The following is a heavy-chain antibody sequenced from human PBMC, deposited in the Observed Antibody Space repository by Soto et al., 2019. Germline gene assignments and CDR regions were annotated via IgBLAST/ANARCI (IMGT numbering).Heavy chain of an antibody. CDR2: IKSKTDGGTT. CDR1: GFTFSNAW. V-gene: IGHV3-15*01. D-gene: IGHD3-3*01. Sequence: GGSLRLSCAASGFTFSNAWMSWVRQAPGKGLEWVGRIKSKTDGGTTDYAAPVKGRFTISRDDSKNTLYLQMNSLTTEDTAVYYCTTSSERFLEWLSAPDAFDIWGQGTMVTVSS. CDR3: TTSSERFLEWLSAPDAFDI. J-gene: IGHJ3*02.